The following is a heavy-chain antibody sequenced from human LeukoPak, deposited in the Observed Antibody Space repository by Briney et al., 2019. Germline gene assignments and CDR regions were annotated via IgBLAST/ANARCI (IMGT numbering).Heavy chain of an antibody. CDR3: ATSRRAYCSGGSCFGLWDY. CDR1: GFTFSTYW. D-gene: IGHD2-15*01. V-gene: IGHV3-74*01. Sequence: PGGSLRLSCAASGFTFSTYWMHWVRQAPGKGLVWVSRINSDESSTTYADSVKGRFTISRDNAKNTLYLQMNSLRAEDTAVYYCATSRRAYCSGGSCFGLWDYWGQGTLVTVSS. J-gene: IGHJ4*02. CDR2: INSDESST.